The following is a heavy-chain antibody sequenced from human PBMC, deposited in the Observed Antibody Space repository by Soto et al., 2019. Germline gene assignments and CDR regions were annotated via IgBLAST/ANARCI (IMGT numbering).Heavy chain of an antibody. CDR2: INHSGST. D-gene: IGHD2-2*01. V-gene: IGHV4-34*01. J-gene: IGHJ4*02. Sequence: PWETLSLTCAGYGGSFSGYYWSWIRQPPGKGLEWIGEINHSGSTNYNPSLKSRVTISVDTSKNQFSLKLSSVTAADTAVYYCARDVPFDYWCQGTLVTVSS. CDR3: ARDVPFDY. CDR1: GGSFSGYY.